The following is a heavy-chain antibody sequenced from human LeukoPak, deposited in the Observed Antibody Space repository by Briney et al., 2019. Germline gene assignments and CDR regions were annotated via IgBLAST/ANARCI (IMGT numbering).Heavy chain of an antibody. V-gene: IGHV1-18*04. CDR2: ISAYNGNT. CDR1: GYTFTAYY. CDR3: AREVSAAGIAQFFDY. J-gene: IGHJ4*02. Sequence: GASVKVSCKASGYTFTAYYIHWARQAPGQGLEWMGWISAYNGNTNYAQKLQGRVTMTTDTSTSTAYMELRSLRSDDTAVYYCAREVSAAGIAQFFDYWGQGTLVTVSS. D-gene: IGHD6-13*01.